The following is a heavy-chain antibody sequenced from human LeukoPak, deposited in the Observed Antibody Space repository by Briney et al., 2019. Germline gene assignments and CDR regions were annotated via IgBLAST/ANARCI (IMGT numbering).Heavy chain of an antibody. V-gene: IGHV3-7*01. CDR3: ARDLWLGERGLFFFEY. CDR1: GFTFRRHW. Sequence: GGSLRLSCAASGFTFRRHWMSWVRQAPGKGLEWVANMRDDGSEEFYVNSVKGRFTISRDNAKNSLYLQMDSLRAEDTAVYYCARDLWLGERGLFFFEYWGLGALVTAAS. CDR2: MRDDGSEE. J-gene: IGHJ4*02. D-gene: IGHD3-22*01.